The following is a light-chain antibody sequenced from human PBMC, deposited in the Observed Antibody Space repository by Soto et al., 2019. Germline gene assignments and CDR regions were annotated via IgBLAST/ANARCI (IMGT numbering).Light chain of an antibody. J-gene: IGKJ1*01. CDR2: GAS. V-gene: IGKV3-15*01. Sequence: EIVMTQSPATLSVSPGERATLSCRASQSVSSNLAWYQQKPGQAPRLLIYGASTRATSIPARFSGSVSGTEFTLTISSLQSEDFAVYYCQQYNNWWTFGQGTKVEIK. CDR3: QQYNNWWT. CDR1: QSVSSN.